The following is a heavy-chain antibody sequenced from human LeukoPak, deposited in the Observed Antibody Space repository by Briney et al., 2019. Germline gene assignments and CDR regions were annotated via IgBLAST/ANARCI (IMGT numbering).Heavy chain of an antibody. J-gene: IGHJ4*02. D-gene: IGHD1-26*01. CDR3: AKLGSSLGFDY. CDR1: GFTFSIYA. Sequence: GGSLRLSCAASGFTFSIYAMNWVRQAPGKGLEWVSTVTGSGGSTYYADSVKGRFTISRDNSKNTLYLQMNSLRAEDTAIYFCAKLGSSLGFDYWGQGTLVTVSS. V-gene: IGHV3-23*01. CDR2: VTGSGGST.